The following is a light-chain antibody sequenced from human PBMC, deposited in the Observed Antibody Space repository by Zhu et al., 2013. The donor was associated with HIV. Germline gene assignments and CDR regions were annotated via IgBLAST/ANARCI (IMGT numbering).Light chain of an antibody. CDR2: AAS. CDR3: QQTYLAPVN. V-gene: IGKV1-17*03. J-gene: IGKJ5*01. Sequence: DIQMTQSPSAVSASVGDRITITCRASQDIGNYLVWFQQKPGQVPKRLIYAASSLQSGVPSRFSGSGSGTDFTLTISSLQAEDFATYYCQQTYLAPVNFGQGTRLEI. CDR1: QDIGNY.